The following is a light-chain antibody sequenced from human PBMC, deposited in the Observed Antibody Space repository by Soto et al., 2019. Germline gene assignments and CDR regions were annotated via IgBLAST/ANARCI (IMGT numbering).Light chain of an antibody. CDR2: DIS. CDR3: LQHNSYPFT. CDR1: QGVRSS. V-gene: IGKV1-17*01. J-gene: IGKJ3*01. Sequence: DIQMTQSPSSLSASAGDRVTITCRASQGVRSSLDWYQQKPGKAPKRLIYDISSLQSGVPSRFSGSVSGTEFPHTISILQPEDFAAYYCLQHNSYPFTFGPGTKVDIK.